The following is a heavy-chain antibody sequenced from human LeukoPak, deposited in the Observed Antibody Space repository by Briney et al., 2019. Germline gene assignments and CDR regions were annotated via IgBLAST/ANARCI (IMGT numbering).Heavy chain of an antibody. CDR1: GFTLSSNY. D-gene: IGHD2-21*02. Sequence: GGSLRLSCAASGFTLSSNYMSWVRQAPGKGLEWVSVIYSGGGTYYADSVKGRFTISRDNSKNTVYLQINSLRAEDTAVYYCATETDDYWGQGTLVTVSS. V-gene: IGHV3-66*01. CDR3: ATETDDY. CDR2: IYSGGGT. J-gene: IGHJ4*02.